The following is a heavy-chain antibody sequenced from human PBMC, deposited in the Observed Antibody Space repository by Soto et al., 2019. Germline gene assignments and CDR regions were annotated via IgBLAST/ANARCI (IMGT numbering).Heavy chain of an antibody. D-gene: IGHD3-10*02. CDR3: ARGFVRGVKRYGMDV. CDR2: IWYDGSNK. V-gene: IGHV3-33*01. J-gene: IGHJ6*02. CDR1: GFTFSSYG. Sequence: GGSLRLSCAASGFTFSSYGMHWVRQAPGKGLEWVAVIWYDGSNKYYADSVKGRFTISRDNSKNTLYLQMNSLRAEDTAVYYCARGFVRGVKRYGMDVWGQGTTVTVSS.